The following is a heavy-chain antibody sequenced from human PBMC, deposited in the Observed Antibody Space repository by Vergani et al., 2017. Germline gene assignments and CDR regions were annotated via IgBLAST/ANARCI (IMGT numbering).Heavy chain of an antibody. Sequence: QVQLQESGPRLVNTSETLSLTCTVSGGSFSNYYWSWIRQPPGKGLEWIGYMYHNGQTNKNPSLQSRITMLVDTSKNQFSLKLSSVTAADTAVYYCARDKEYKYYVSGSPNWFDPWGKGTLVTVSS. CDR2: MYHNGQT. CDR3: ARDKEYKYYVSGSPNWFDP. J-gene: IGHJ5*02. CDR1: GGSFSNYY. D-gene: IGHD3-10*01. V-gene: IGHV4-59*01.